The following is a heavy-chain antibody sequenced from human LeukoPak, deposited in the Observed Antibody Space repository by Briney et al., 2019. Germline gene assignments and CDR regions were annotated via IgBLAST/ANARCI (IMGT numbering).Heavy chain of an antibody. CDR3: ARDHKDWGVFDY. Sequence: GGSLRLSCAASGFPFSSYSMNWVRQAPGKGLEWVSYITPSSSTIYYADSVKGRFTISRDNAKNSLYLQMNSLRAEDTAVYYCARDHKDWGVFDYWGQGTLVIVSS. CDR2: ITPSSSTI. D-gene: IGHD7-27*01. V-gene: IGHV3-48*04. J-gene: IGHJ4*02. CDR1: GFPFSSYS.